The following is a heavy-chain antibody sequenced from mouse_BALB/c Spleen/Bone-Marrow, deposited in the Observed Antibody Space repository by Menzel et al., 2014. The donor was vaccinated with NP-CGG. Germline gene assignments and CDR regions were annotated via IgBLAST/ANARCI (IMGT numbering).Heavy chain of an antibody. CDR1: GFTFSSYT. Sequence: EVQLVESGGGLVKPGGSLKLSCAASGFTFSSYTMSWVRQTPEKRLEWVATISSGGGNTYYPDSVKGRFTISRDNAKNNLYLQMSSLRSEDTALYYCAGYGSGTFAYWGQGTLVTVSA. D-gene: IGHD3-1*01. V-gene: IGHV5-9*03. J-gene: IGHJ3*01. CDR3: AGYGSGTFAY. CDR2: ISSGGGNT.